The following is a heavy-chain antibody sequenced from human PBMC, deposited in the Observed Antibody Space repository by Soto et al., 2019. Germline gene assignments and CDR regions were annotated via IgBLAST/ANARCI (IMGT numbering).Heavy chain of an antibody. V-gene: IGHV2-5*02. J-gene: IGHJ4*02. CDR3: AHRVLRTVFGLVTTTAIYFVF. Sequence: QITLNESGPTVVRPTETLTLTCRFSGFSLTTSGVGVGWIRQSPGKAPEWLALIYWDDDKRYSASLKSRLTITKDTSKNQVVLTVSDSDATDTATYYCAHRVLRTVFGLVTTTAIYFVFWGQGTPVAVSS. CDR1: GFSLTTSGVG. D-gene: IGHD3-3*01. CDR2: IYWDDDK.